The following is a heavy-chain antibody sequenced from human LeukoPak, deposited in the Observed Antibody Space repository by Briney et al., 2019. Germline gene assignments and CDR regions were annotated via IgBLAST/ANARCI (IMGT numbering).Heavy chain of an antibody. J-gene: IGHJ4*02. Sequence: GGSLRLSCAVSGFTVSSNYMSWVRQAPGKGLEWVSVIYSGGSTYYADSVKGRFTISRDNSKNTLSLQMNSLRAEDTAVYYCARDLRGTFDYWGQGTLVTVSS. CDR1: GFTVSSNY. CDR2: IYSGGST. D-gene: IGHD3-10*01. V-gene: IGHV3-66*01. CDR3: ARDLRGTFDY.